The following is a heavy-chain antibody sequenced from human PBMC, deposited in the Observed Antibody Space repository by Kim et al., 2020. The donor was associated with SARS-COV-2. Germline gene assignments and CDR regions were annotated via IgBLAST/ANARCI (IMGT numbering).Heavy chain of an antibody. CDR2: IYSGGST. D-gene: IGHD6-19*01. J-gene: IGHJ5*02. V-gene: IGHV3-66*02. Sequence: GGSLRLSCAASGFTVSSNYMSWVRQAPGKGLEWVSVIYSGGSTYYADSVKGRFTISRDNSKNTLYLQMNSLRAEDTAVYYCARDPPGQWLVRGRPYNWFDPWGQGTLVTVSS. CDR3: ARDPPGQWLVRGRPYNWFDP. CDR1: GFTVSSNY.